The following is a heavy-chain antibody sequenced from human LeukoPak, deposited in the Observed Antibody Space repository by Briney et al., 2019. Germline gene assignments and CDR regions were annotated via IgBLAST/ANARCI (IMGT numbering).Heavy chain of an antibody. J-gene: IGHJ4*02. Sequence: SETLSLTCTVSGGSTSSSNYYWGWIRQPPGKGLEWIGGIHYSGNTYYDPARKSRVTISVDTSKNQFSLKLSSVTAADTAVYYCARLGAGPTYYDFWSGYSSFYFDYWGQGTLVTVSS. V-gene: IGHV4-39*01. CDR1: GGSTSSSNYY. CDR3: ARLGAGPTYYDFWSGYSSFYFDY. D-gene: IGHD3-3*01. CDR2: IHYSGNT.